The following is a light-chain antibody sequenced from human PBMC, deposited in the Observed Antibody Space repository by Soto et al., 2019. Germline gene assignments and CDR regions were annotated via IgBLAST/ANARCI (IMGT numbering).Light chain of an antibody. Sequence: DIQMTQSPSSLSASVGDRVTVSCQASQGVSNYLNWYQQKPGKAPKLLIFDASNLEAGVPSRFSGSGSWTDFTFTISSLQPEDIATYYCQQYENFPLTFGGGTKVEIK. CDR2: DAS. CDR1: QGVSNY. CDR3: QQYENFPLT. V-gene: IGKV1-33*01. J-gene: IGKJ4*01.